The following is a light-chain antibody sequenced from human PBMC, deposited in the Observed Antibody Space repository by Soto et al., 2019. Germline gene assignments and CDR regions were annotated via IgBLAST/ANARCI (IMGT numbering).Light chain of an antibody. CDR1: QSVSSN. CDR2: GAS. J-gene: IGKJ5*01. V-gene: IGKV3-15*01. Sequence: EIVMTQSPASLSVSPGERATLSCRASQSVSSNLAWYQQKPGQAPRLLISGASTRATGIPARFSGSVSGTEFTLTISSLQSEDFAVYYCQHYNNWSTFGQGTRLEIK. CDR3: QHYNNWST.